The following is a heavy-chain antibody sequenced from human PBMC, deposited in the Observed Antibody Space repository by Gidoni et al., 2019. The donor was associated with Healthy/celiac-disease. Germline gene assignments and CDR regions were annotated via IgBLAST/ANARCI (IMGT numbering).Heavy chain of an antibody. V-gene: IGHV3-64D*09. CDR3: VKDLEAAAGTGLFDY. J-gene: IGHJ4*02. Sequence: VKLVDPGGGLVQPGGSVRVYCSASGSTFSSYAMHQVRQAPGKGLEYVSAISSNGGSTYYADSVKGRFTISRDNSKNTLYLHRSSLRAEDTAVYYCVKDLEAAAGTGLFDYWGQGTLVTVSS. D-gene: IGHD6-13*01. CDR1: GSTFSSYA. CDR2: ISSNGGST.